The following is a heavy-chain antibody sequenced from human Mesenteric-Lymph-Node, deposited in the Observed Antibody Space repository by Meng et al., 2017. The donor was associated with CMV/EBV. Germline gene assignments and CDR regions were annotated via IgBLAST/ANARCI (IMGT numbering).Heavy chain of an antibody. V-gene: IGHV3-11*04. CDR1: GFTFSDYY. D-gene: IGHD2-21*02. CDR3: ARDGGDTTSDYYYYYYGADV. Sequence: GSRKISGEASGFTFSDYYMTWFRQAPGKGLEWVSYISRSGGLIYYADSVQGRFTISRDNAKNSVYLQMNSLRAEDTALYYCARDGGDTTSDYYYYYYGADVWGQGTSVTV. J-gene: IGHJ6*02. CDR2: ISRSGGLI.